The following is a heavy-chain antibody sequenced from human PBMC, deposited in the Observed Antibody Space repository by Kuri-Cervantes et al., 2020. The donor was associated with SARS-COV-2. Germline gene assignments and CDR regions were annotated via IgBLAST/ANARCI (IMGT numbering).Heavy chain of an antibody. Sequence: GGSLRLSCAASGFTFSSYGMHWVRQAPGKGLEWVAVISYDGSNKYYADSVKGRFTISRDNAKNSLYLQMSSLRAEDTAVYYCAREGGPTVVTWSDAFDIWGQGTMVTVSS. V-gene: IGHV3-30*12. CDR2: ISYDGSNK. CDR3: AREGGPTVVTWSDAFDI. J-gene: IGHJ3*02. CDR1: GFTFSSYG. D-gene: IGHD4-23*01.